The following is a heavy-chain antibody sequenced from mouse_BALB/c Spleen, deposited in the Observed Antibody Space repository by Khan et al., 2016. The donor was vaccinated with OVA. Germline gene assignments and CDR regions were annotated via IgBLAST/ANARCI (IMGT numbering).Heavy chain of an antibody. CDR3: ARIQGGDFDY. CDR2: ISYSGNT. CDR1: GYSITSDYA. V-gene: IGHV3-2*02. D-gene: IGHD3-2*02. J-gene: IGHJ2*01. Sequence: EVQLQESGPGLVKPSQSLSLTCTVTGYSITSDYAWNWIRQFPGNKLEWMGYISYSGNTKYNPSLKSRISITRDTSKNQFFLQLNFVTIEDTATXDCARIQGGDFDYWGQGTTLTVSS.